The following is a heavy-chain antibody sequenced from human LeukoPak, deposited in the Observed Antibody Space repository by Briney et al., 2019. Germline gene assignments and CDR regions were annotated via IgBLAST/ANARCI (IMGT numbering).Heavy chain of an antibody. Sequence: SETLSLTCTVSGGSISSYYWSWIRQPPGKGLEWIGYIYYSGSTNYNPSLKSRVTISVDTSKNQFSLKLSSVTAADTAVYYCARRSVGAIRPFDHWGQGTLATVSS. CDR2: IYYSGST. CDR1: GGSISSYY. CDR3: ARRSVGAIRPFDH. J-gene: IGHJ4*02. V-gene: IGHV4-59*08. D-gene: IGHD1-26*01.